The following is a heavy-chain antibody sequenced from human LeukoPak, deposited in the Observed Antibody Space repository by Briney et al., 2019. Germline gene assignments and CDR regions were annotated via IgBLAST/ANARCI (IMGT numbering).Heavy chain of an antibody. CDR1: GGTFSSYA. J-gene: IGHJ4*02. D-gene: IGHD2-15*01. CDR2: IIPILGIA. Sequence: SVKVSCKASGGTFSSYAISWVRQAPGQGLEWMGRIIPILGIANYAQKFQGRVTITADKSTSTAYMELSSLRSEDTAVYYCARARIGYCSGGSCYEDYYFDYWGQGTLVTVSS. V-gene: IGHV1-69*04. CDR3: ARARIGYCSGGSCYEDYYFDY.